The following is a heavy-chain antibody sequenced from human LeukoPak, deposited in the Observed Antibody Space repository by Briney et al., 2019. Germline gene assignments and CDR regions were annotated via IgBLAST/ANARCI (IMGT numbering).Heavy chain of an antibody. V-gene: IGHV3-23*01. Sequence: GGSLRLSCAASGFTFSSYAMNWVRQAPGKGLGWVSGISAGGSTTYADSVKGRFTISRDNSQNTLYLQMNSLRAEDTALYHCAKFDYWGQGTLVTVSS. J-gene: IGHJ4*02. CDR3: AKFDY. CDR2: ISAGGST. CDR1: GFTFSSYA.